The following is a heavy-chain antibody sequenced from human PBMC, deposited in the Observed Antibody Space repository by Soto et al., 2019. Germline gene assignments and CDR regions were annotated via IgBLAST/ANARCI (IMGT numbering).Heavy chain of an antibody. CDR1: GGSVSSGSFY. Sequence: QVQLQESGPGLVKPSETLSLTCTVSGGSVSSGSFYWNWIRQPPGKGLEWIGYIYYSGSTNYNPSLQSRVTISVGTSRNQFSLKLSSVTAADSAVYYCARESYYDTTGFYDYWGQGTLVTVSS. D-gene: IGHD3-22*01. CDR2: IYYSGST. J-gene: IGHJ4*02. V-gene: IGHV4-61*01. CDR3: ARESYYDTTGFYDY.